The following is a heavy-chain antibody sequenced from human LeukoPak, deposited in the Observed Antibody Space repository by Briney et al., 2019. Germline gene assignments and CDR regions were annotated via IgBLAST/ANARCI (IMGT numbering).Heavy chain of an antibody. CDR1: GYTLTELS. J-gene: IGHJ5*02. CDR3: ARGGDSAGFYWFDP. D-gene: IGHD6-13*01. CDR2: FDPEDGET. Sequence: ASVKVSCKVSGYTLTELSMHWVRQAPGKGLEWMGGFDPEDGETIYAQKFQGRVTITADESTGTAYMELSSLRSEDTAVYYCARGGDSAGFYWFDPWGQGTLVTVSS. V-gene: IGHV1-24*01.